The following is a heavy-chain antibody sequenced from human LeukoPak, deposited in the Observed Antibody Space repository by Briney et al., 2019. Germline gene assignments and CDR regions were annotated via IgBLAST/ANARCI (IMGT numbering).Heavy chain of an antibody. CDR1: GYSISSGHY. CDR2: IYLGGST. CDR3: ARRYSSGWFFDY. V-gene: IGHV4-38-2*02. J-gene: IGHJ4*02. Sequence: SETLSLTCTVSGYSISSGHYWGWIRQPPGKGLEYTGTIYLGGSTYCNPSLKSRVTISVDTSKNQFSLKLSSVTAADTAVYYCARRYSSGWFFDYWGQGTLVTVSS. D-gene: IGHD6-19*01.